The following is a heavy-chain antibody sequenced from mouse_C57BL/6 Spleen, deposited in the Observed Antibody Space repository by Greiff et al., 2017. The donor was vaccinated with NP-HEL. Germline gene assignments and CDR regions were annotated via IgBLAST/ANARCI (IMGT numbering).Heavy chain of an antibody. Sequence: EVQLKESGAELVRPGASVKLSCTASGFNFKDDCMHWVKQRPEQGLEWIGWIDPENGDTQYASKFQGKATITADTSSNTAYLQLSSLTSEDTAIYYCTPFAYWGQGTLVTVSA. V-gene: IGHV14-4*01. CDR2: IDPENGDT. CDR1: GFNFKDDC. CDR3: TPFAY. J-gene: IGHJ3*01.